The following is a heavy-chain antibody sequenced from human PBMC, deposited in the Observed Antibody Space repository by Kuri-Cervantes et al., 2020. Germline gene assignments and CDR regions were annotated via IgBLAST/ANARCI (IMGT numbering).Heavy chain of an antibody. Sequence: ESLKISCAVYGGSFSGYYWSWIRQPPGKGLEWIGEINHSGSTNYNPSLKSRVTISVDTSKNQFSLKLSSVTAADTAVYYCARGAYDFWSGPVYWGQGTLVTVSS. D-gene: IGHD3-3*01. V-gene: IGHV4-34*01. J-gene: IGHJ4*02. CDR1: GGSFSGYY. CDR2: INHSGST. CDR3: ARGAYDFWSGPVY.